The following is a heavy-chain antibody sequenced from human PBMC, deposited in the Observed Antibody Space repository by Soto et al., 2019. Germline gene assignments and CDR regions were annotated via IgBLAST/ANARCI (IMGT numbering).Heavy chain of an antibody. CDR1: GFTFSDFA. J-gene: IGHJ4*02. Sequence: EVQVLESGGGLVQPGGSLRLSCAATGFTFSDFAMCWVRQAPGEGLEWVSRIYGGGNGPHYADSVKGRVTISSDNSKNTLYRQMNSLRAEDTAVDYCAKIEGRDPWAYSFDYWGQGTLVTVSS. CDR3: AKIEGRDPWAYSFDY. CDR2: IYGGGNGP. D-gene: IGHD3-10*01. V-gene: IGHV3-23*01.